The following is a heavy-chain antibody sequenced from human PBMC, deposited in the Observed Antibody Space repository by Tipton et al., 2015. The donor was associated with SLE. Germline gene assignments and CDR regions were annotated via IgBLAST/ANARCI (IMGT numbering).Heavy chain of an antibody. Sequence: SLRLSCAASGFTFSSYGMHWVRQAPGKGLEWVAVISYDGSNKYYADSVKGRFTISRDNSKNTLYLQMNSLRAEDTAVYYCARGSSGGEGLSFDYWGQGTLVTVSS. V-gene: IGHV3-30*03. CDR1: GFTFSSYG. CDR3: ARGSSGGEGLSFDY. J-gene: IGHJ4*02. D-gene: IGHD6-19*01. CDR2: ISYDGSNK.